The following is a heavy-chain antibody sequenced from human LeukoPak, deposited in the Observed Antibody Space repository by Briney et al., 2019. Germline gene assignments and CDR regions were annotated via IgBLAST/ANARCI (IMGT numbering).Heavy chain of an antibody. V-gene: IGHV3-21*01. Sequence: GGSLRLSCAASGFTFSSYSMNWVRQAPGKGLEWVSSISSSSSYIYYADSVKGRFTISRDNAKNSLYLQMNSLRAEDTAVYYCARDGEDTEYFQHWGQGTLVTVSS. D-gene: IGHD2-15*01. J-gene: IGHJ1*01. CDR2: ISSSSSYI. CDR3: ARDGEDTEYFQH. CDR1: GFTFSSYS.